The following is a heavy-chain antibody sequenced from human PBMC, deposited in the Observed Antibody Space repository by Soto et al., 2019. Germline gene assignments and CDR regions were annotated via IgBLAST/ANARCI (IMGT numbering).Heavy chain of an antibody. CDR2: IDPSDSQT. D-gene: IGHD3-22*01. Sequence: GESLKISCKGSGYSFAGYWITWVRQKPGKGPEWMGRIDPSDSQTYYSPSFRGHVTISVTKSITTVFLQWSSLRASDTAMYYCARQIYDSDTGPNFQYYFDSWGQGTPVTVSS. J-gene: IGHJ4*02. CDR1: GYSFAGYW. V-gene: IGHV5-10-1*01. CDR3: ARQIYDSDTGPNFQYYFDS.